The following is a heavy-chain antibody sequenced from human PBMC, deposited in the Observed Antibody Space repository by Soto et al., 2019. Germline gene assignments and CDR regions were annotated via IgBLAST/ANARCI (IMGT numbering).Heavy chain of an antibody. D-gene: IGHD3-22*01. CDR2: IFYRGGT. J-gene: IGHJ5*02. Sequence: QLLLQESGPGLVKPSETLSLTCTVSGGSILDSTYYWAWIRQSPGKGLEWIGTIFYRGGTFYTPSLKSRVTISVDTSNIQFSLKLSSVTAADTAVYYCARQASGYYYGWFDPWGQGPLVTVSS. V-gene: IGHV4-39*01. CDR1: GGSILDSTYY. CDR3: ARQASGYYYGWFDP.